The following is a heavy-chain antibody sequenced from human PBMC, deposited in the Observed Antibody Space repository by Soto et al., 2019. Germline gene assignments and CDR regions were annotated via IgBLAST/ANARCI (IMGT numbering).Heavy chain of an antibody. J-gene: IGHJ6*02. D-gene: IGHD2-2*01. Sequence: LRLSCAASGFTFSSYAMHWVRQAPGKGLEWVAVISYDGSNKYYADSVKGRFTISRDNSKNTLYLQMNSLRAEDTAVYYCAREDCSSTSCYWYYYYGMDVWGQGTTVTVSS. CDR2: ISYDGSNK. V-gene: IGHV3-30-3*01. CDR3: AREDCSSTSCYWYYYYGMDV. CDR1: GFTFSSYA.